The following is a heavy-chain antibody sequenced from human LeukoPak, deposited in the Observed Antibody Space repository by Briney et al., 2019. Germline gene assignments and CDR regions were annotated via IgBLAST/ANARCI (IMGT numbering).Heavy chain of an antibody. CDR3: ATKRGYSYGSPH. J-gene: IGHJ4*02. D-gene: IGHD5-18*01. V-gene: IGHV1-46*01. Sequence: ASVKVSCKAFGYTFSSYYMHWVRQAPGQGPEWMGIINPSGGSTSYAQKFQGRVTMTRDTSTSTVYMELTSLRSEDTAVYYCATKRGYSYGSPHWGQGTLVTVSS. CDR2: INPSGGST. CDR1: GYTFSSYY.